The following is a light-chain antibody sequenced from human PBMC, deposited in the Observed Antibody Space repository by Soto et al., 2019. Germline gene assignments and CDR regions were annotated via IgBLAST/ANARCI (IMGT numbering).Light chain of an antibody. J-gene: IGKJ1*01. CDR1: QSVSNR. V-gene: IGKV3-15*01. Sequence: ETVMTQFPGTLSVSPGETATLFCRASQSVSNRVAWYQRKPGQAPRLLFSGVSTRATGVPATFSGSGSGTDFTLTISSLQSADFAVYYCQQYDNWPPTFGQGTRVEVK. CDR3: QQYDNWPPT. CDR2: GVS.